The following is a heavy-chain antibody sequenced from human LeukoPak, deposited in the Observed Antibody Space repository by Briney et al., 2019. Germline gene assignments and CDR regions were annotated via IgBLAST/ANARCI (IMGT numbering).Heavy chain of an antibody. J-gene: IGHJ4*02. CDR1: GGTFSSYA. D-gene: IGHD3-10*01. V-gene: IGHV1-69*06. CDR3: ARDSVYYGSGSYYSY. Sequence: SVKVSCKASGGTFSSYAISWVRQAPGQGLEWMGGIIPIFGTANYAQKFQGRVTITADKSTSTAYMELSSLRSEDTAVYYCARDSVYYGSGSYYSYWGQGTLVTVSS. CDR2: IIPIFGTA.